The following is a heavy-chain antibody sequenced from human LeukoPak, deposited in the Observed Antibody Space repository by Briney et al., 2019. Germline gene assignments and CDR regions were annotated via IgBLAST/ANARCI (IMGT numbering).Heavy chain of an antibody. V-gene: IGHV3-30*18. J-gene: IGHJ4*02. Sequence: GGSLRLSCVASGLTLNSYGMHWVRQAPGKGLEWVAAISNDGSNKYYGDSVKGRFTISRDNPKNTVYLQMNSLRAEDTAVHYCTKGRYCDSTSCPTDYWGQGTLVIVSS. CDR1: GLTLNSYG. D-gene: IGHD3-22*01. CDR3: TKGRYCDSTSCPTDY. CDR2: ISNDGSNK.